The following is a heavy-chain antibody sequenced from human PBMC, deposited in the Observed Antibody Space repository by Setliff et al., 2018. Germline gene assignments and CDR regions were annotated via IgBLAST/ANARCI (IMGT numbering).Heavy chain of an antibody. CDR1: GSTLSNSI. J-gene: IGHJ4*02. D-gene: IGHD2-8*01. V-gene: IGHV1-18*01. Sequence: ASVKVSCKASGSTLSNSILSWVRQAPGQGLEWVGWISAYNGKTYFAQKFQDRITLTTDTSTNTGYLELRSLRSDDTAVYYCLRLVRYCTKIACQATSGDEVWGLGTLVTVSS. CDR3: LRLVRYCTKIACQATSGDEV. CDR2: ISAYNGKT.